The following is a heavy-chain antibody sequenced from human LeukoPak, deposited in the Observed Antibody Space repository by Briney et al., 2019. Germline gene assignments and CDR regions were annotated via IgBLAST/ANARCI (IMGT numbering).Heavy chain of an antibody. V-gene: IGHV1-18*01. CDR2: ISAYNGNT. J-gene: IGHJ4*02. D-gene: IGHD3-3*01. CDR1: GYTFTSYG. CDR3: ARPYANSGYYTGIDH. Sequence: ASVKVSCKASGYTFTSYGISWVRQAPGQGLEWMGWISAYNGNTNYAQKLQGRVTMTTDTSTSTAYMELRSLRSDDTAVYYCARPYANSGYYTGIDHWGQGTLVTVSS.